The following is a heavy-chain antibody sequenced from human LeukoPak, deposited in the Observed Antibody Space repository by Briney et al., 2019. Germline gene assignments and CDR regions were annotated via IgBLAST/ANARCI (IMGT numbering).Heavy chain of an antibody. CDR1: GFTFSSYS. CDR2: IRYDGRNT. J-gene: IGHJ4*02. D-gene: IGHD3-16*01. CDR3: AKGGDHNAYSYVDY. Sequence: GGSLRLSCAASGFTFSSYSMHWVRQAPGKGLEWVSFIRYDGRNTYYADSVKGRFTISRDNSKNTLYLQMHSLRAEDTAVYYCAKGGDHNAYSYVDYLGQGTLVTVSS. V-gene: IGHV3-30*02.